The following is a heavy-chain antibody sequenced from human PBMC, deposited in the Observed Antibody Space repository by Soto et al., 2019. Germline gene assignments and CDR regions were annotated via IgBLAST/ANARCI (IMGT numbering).Heavy chain of an antibody. CDR3: ARTEGYEGSGKWD. CDR2: IYYSGST. CDR1: GGSISRGGYY. D-gene: IGHD3-22*01. V-gene: IGHV4-31*03. J-gene: IGHJ4*02. Sequence: QVQLQESGPGLVTPSQTLSLTCTVSGGSISRGGYYWSWIRQHPGKGLEWIGYIYYSGSTYYNPSLKSRVTKSVDTSKNQSSLKLSSVTAADTAVYYCARTEGYEGSGKWDWGQGTLVTVSS.